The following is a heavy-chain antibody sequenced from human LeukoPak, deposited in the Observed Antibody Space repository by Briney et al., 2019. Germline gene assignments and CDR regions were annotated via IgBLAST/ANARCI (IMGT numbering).Heavy chain of an antibody. CDR3: ASWGHSYSSSWSTGYYYYMDV. Sequence: PSETLSLTCTVSGGSISSYYWSWIRQPPGKGLEWIGYIYYSGSTNYNPSLKSRVTISVDTSKNQFSLKLSSVTAADTAVYYCASWGHSYSSSWSTGYYYYMDVWGKGTTVTVSS. CDR2: IYYSGST. D-gene: IGHD6-13*01. CDR1: GGSISSYY. V-gene: IGHV4-59*08. J-gene: IGHJ6*03.